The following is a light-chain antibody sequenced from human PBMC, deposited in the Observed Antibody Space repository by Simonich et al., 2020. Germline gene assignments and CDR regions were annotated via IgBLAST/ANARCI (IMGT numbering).Light chain of an antibody. V-gene: IGKV4-1*01. J-gene: IGKJ2*01. Sequence: DIVMTQSPDSLAVSLGERATNNCKSSQSFLYSSNNKNYLAWYQQKPGQPPKLLIYWASTRESGVPDRFSGSGSGTDFTLTISSLQAEDVAVYYCQQYYSTPYTFGQGTKLEIK. CDR1: QSFLYSSNNKNY. CDR3: QQYYSTPYT. CDR2: WAS.